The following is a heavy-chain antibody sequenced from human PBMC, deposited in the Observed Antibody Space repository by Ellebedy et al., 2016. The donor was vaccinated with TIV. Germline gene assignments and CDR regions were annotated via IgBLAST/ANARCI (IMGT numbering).Heavy chain of an antibody. CDR2: ISSSGSYI. CDR1: GFTFSTYS. D-gene: IGHD4-17*01. J-gene: IGHJ4*02. Sequence: PGGSLRLSCAASGFTFSTYSMNWVRQAPGKGLEWVSSISSSGSYIYYSDSVKGRFTISRDNAKNSLFLQMNSLRAEDTAVYYCARDHLYGDSDCWGQGALVTVSS. V-gene: IGHV3-21*01. CDR3: ARDHLYGDSDC.